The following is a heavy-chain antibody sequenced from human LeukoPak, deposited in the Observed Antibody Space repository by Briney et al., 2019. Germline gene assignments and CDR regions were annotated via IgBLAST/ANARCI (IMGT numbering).Heavy chain of an antibody. CDR1: GFTFSRYD. V-gene: IGHV3-23*01. J-gene: IGHJ4*02. CDR2: IRGSGGHT. CDR3: AKWSSDYYGSGTYYNFDY. D-gene: IGHD3-10*01. Sequence: PGGSLRLSCAASGFTFSRYDMSWVRQAPGKGREGVSAIRGSGGHTYNADAVKRRFTMSRDNSKNTLYLQMNSLRAEDTAVYYCAKWSSDYYGSGTYYNFDYWGQGTLVTVSS.